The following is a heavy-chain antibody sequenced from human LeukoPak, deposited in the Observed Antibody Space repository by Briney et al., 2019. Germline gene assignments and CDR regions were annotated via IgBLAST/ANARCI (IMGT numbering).Heavy chain of an antibody. CDR1: GGSISSSSYY. J-gene: IGHJ4*02. D-gene: IGHD3-22*01. CDR3: ARRMRFTYYYDSSGYYYGPFDY. Sequence: PSETLSLTCTVSGGSISSSSYYWSWIRQPPGKGLEWIGEINHSGSTNYNPSLKSRVTISVDTSKNQFSLKLSSVTAADTAVYYCARRMRFTYYYDSSGYYYGPFDYWGQGTLVTVSS. CDR2: INHSGST. V-gene: IGHV4-39*07.